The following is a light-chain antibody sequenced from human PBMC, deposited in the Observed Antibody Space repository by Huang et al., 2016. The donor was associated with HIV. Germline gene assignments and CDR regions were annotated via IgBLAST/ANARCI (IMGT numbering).Light chain of an antibody. J-gene: IGKJ2*01. CDR1: QSVLDNSNNKNC. CDR3: HQYYNTPYT. Sequence: DIVMTQSPDSLAASLGERATINCKSSQSVLDNSNNKNCLAWFQQKSGQPPKLLIYWASSRESGVPDRFSGSGSGTDFTLTISSLQAEDVAVYYCHQYYNTPYTFGQGTKLEIK. CDR2: WAS. V-gene: IGKV4-1*01.